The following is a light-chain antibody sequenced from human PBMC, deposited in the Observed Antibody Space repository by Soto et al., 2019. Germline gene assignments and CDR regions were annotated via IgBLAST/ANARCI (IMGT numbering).Light chain of an antibody. J-gene: IGKJ2*01. Sequence: EIVXTXXPXTLSVSPGERATLSCRASQSVSSNLAWYQQKPGQAPRLLIYGASTRATGISARFSGSGSGTEFTLTISSLQSEDFAVYSCQQYDSWPYTFGQGTKLEMK. CDR3: QQYDSWPYT. V-gene: IGKV3-15*01. CDR2: GAS. CDR1: QSVSSN.